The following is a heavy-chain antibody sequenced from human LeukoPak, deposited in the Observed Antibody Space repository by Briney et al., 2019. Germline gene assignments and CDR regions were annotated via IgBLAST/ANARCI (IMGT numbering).Heavy chain of an antibody. D-gene: IGHD5-18*01. Sequence: GGSLRLSCAASGFTFSSYEMNWVRQAPGKGLEWVSYISSSGSTIYYADSVKGRFTISRDNAKNSLYLQMNSLRAEGTAVYYCARTGAGYSYGYLFWDYWGQGTLVTVSS. CDR2: ISSSGSTI. V-gene: IGHV3-48*03. J-gene: IGHJ4*02. CDR3: ARTGAGYSYGYLFWDY. CDR1: GFTFSSYE.